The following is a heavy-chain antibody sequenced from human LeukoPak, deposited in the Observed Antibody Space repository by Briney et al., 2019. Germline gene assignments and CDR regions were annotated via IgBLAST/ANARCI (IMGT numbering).Heavy chain of an antibody. Sequence: ASVTVSCTASGGTFSSYAISWVRQAPGQGLEWVGGIIPIFGTANYAQKFQGRVTITADESTSTAYMELSSLRSEDTAVYYCARDQARGGDFWSGYLNWFDPWGQGTLVTVSS. CDR1: GGTFSSYA. J-gene: IGHJ5*02. CDR3: ARDQARGGDFWSGYLNWFDP. D-gene: IGHD3-3*01. CDR2: IIPIFGTA. V-gene: IGHV1-69*13.